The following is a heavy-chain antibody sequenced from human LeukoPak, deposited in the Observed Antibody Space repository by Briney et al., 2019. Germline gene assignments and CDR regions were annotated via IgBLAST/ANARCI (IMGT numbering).Heavy chain of an antibody. D-gene: IGHD2/OR15-2a*01. V-gene: IGHV3-7*01. CDR3: ARDLDFYATDY. J-gene: IGHJ4*02. CDR1: GFSLSGYW. Sequence: PGGSLRLSCAASGFSLSGYWMSWVRQASGQGLERVANIGKDGSWIHYADSVKGRCTISRDNAKNSLYLQMNSLRADDTAIYYCARDLDFYATDYWGQGTLVTVSS. CDR2: IGKDGSWI.